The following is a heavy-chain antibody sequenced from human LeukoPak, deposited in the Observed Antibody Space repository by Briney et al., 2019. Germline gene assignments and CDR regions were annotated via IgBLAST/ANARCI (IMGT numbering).Heavy chain of an antibody. CDR1: GGSISDSTHY. CDR3: ARHRRTDDYYYGSGGPDY. CDR2: IYYTGST. J-gene: IGHJ4*02. D-gene: IGHD3-22*01. V-gene: IGHV4-39*01. Sequence: SETLSLTCTVSGGSISDSTHYRGWIRQPPGKGLEWIGSIYYTGSTYYNPSLKSRVTISVDTSKNQFSLSLSSVTAADAAAYYCARHRRTDDYYYGSGGPDYWGQGTLVTVSS.